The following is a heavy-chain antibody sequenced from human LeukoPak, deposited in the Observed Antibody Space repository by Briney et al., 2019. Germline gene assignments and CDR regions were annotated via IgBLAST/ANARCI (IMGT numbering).Heavy chain of an antibody. CDR2: INAGNGNT. Sequence: ASVKVSCKASGYTFTSYAMHWVRQAPGQRLEWMGWINAGNGNTKYSQEFQGRVTITRDTSASTAYMELSSLRSEDMAVYYCARDGGSYPYYYYYMDVWGKGTTVTVSS. CDR1: GYTFTSYA. J-gene: IGHJ6*03. V-gene: IGHV1-3*03. CDR3: ARDGGSYPYYYYYMDV. D-gene: IGHD1-26*01.